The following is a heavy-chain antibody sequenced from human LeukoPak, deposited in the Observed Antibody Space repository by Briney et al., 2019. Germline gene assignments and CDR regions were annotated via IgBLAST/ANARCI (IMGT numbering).Heavy chain of an antibody. CDR2: ISAYNGNT. Sequence: RASVKVSCKASGYTFTNYGVSWVRQAPGQGLEWMGWISAYNGNTNYAQKLQGRVTMTTDTSTSTAYMELRSLRSDDTAVYYCARGPDYGLAEDYFDYWGQGTLVTVSS. J-gene: IGHJ4*02. CDR1: GYTFTNYG. D-gene: IGHD4-17*01. CDR3: ARGPDYGLAEDYFDY. V-gene: IGHV1-18*01.